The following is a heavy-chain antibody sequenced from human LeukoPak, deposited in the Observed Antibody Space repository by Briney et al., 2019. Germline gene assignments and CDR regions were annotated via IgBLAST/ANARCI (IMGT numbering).Heavy chain of an antibody. J-gene: IGHJ4*02. CDR2: IYHSGST. CDR1: GGSISGGGYS. CDR3: ARGGSSGSFNFDY. D-gene: IGHD1-26*01. Sequence: SETLSLTCAVSGGSISGGGYSWSWIRQPPGKGLEWIGYIYHSGSTYYNPSLKSRVTISVDRSKNQFSLKLSSVTAADTAVYYCARGGSSGSFNFDYWGQGTLVTVSS. V-gene: IGHV4-30-2*01.